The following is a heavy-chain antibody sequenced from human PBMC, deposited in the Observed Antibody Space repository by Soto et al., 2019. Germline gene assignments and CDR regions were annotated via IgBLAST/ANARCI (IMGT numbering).Heavy chain of an antibody. J-gene: IGHJ4*01. Sequence: GGSLRLSCAASGFALSNAWINWVRQAPGKGLEWVGRIKSKAHGATTDFAAPVRGRFAITRDDSRNMVYMQMNSLNTEDTAVYYCTTDPYTPLIPVRFDYRGPGTLVTVSS. D-gene: IGHD2-15*01. V-gene: IGHV3-15*07. CDR3: TTDPYTPLIPVRFDY. CDR2: IKSKAHGATT. CDR1: GFALSNAW.